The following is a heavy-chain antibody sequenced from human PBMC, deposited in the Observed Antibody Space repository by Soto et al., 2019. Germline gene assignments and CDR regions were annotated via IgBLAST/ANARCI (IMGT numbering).Heavy chain of an antibody. V-gene: IGHV1-3*05. CDR2: INAGNGNT. CDR1: GYTFTSYA. CDR3: ASNHPGTTPHGMDV. J-gene: IGHJ6*02. Sequence: QVQLVQSGAEEKKPGASVKVSCKASGYTFTSYAMHWVRQAPGQRLEWMGWINAGNGNTKYSQKFQVRVTITRDTSSSTAYMELSSLRSEDTAVYYCASNHPGTTPHGMDVWGQGTTVTVSS. D-gene: IGHD1-7*01.